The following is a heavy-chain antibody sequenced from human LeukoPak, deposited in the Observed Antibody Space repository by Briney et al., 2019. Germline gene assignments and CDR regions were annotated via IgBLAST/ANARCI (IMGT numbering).Heavy chain of an antibody. CDR2: INPNSGGT. Sequence: ASVKVSCKASEYTCTGYYMHWVRQAPGQGLEWMGWINPNSGGTNYAQKFQGRVTMTRDTSISTAYMELSRLRSDDTAVYYCARLEAGNPFTSFDYWGQGTLVTVSS. V-gene: IGHV1-2*02. D-gene: IGHD3-16*01. J-gene: IGHJ4*02. CDR1: EYTCTGYY. CDR3: ARLEAGNPFTSFDY.